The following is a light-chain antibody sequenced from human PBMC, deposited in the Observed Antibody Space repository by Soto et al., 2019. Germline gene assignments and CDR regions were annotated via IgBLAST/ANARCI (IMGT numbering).Light chain of an antibody. CDR2: VAS. Sequence: EIVMTQSPATLSVSPGERATLSCRASQSVSSNLAGYQQKPGQAPRLLIYVASTRATGIPDRFSGSGSGTEFTLTISSLQSEDCAVYYCQQYNNWALTFGQGTRLEIK. CDR3: QQYNNWALT. CDR1: QSVSSN. J-gene: IGKJ5*01. V-gene: IGKV3-15*01.